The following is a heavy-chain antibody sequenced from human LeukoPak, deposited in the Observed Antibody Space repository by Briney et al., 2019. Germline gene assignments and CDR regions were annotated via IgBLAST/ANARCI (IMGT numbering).Heavy chain of an antibody. V-gene: IGHV5-51*01. Sequence: GESLKISCKGSGYSFTSYWISWVRQMPGKGLEWMGIIYPYDSDTRYSPSFQGRVTISADKSISTAYLQWNSLKASDTAMYFCAIMYASGRSDFDHWGQGTLVTVSS. D-gene: IGHD3-10*01. CDR3: AIMYASGRSDFDH. CDR2: IYPYDSDT. J-gene: IGHJ4*02. CDR1: GYSFTSYW.